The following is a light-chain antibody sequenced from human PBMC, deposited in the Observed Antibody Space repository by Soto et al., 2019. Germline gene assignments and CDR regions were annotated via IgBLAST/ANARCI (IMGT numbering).Light chain of an antibody. Sequence: EIVLTQSPATLYLSPGERATLSCRASQSVSSYLAWYQQKPGQAPRLLIYDASNRATGIPARFSGSGSGTEFTLTISSMKSEDFAVYYCQQYGSSETFGQGTKVDIK. V-gene: IGKV3-11*01. CDR1: QSVSSY. CDR3: QQYGSSET. J-gene: IGKJ1*01. CDR2: DAS.